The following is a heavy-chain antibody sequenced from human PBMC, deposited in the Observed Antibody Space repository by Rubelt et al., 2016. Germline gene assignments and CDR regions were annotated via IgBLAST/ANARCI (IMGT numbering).Heavy chain of an antibody. Sequence: QVQLQQWGAGLLKPSETLSLTCAVYGGSFSGYYWSWIRQPPGKGLEWIGEINHSGRTNYNPSLKSWVIISVDTSNNQFSLKLSSVTAADTAVYYCARSGTGYCSGGSCYSHYWGQGTLVTVSS. CDR1: GGSFSGYY. J-gene: IGHJ4*02. D-gene: IGHD2-15*01. CDR2: INHSGRT. CDR3: ARSGTGYCSGGSCYSHY. V-gene: IGHV4-34*01.